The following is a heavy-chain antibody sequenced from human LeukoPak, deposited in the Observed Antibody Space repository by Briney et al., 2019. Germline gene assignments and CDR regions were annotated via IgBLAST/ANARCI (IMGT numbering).Heavy chain of an antibody. J-gene: IGHJ4*02. Sequence: PGGSLRLSCAASGFTFSNAWMSWVRQAPGKGLEWVGRIKSKTDGGTTDYAAPVRGRFTISRDDSKNTLYLQMNSLKTEDTAVYYCTTDHPLCVWGSNMPCGYYFDYWGQGSLVTVSS. D-gene: IGHD3-16*01. CDR3: TTDHPLCVWGSNMPCGYYFDY. V-gene: IGHV3-15*01. CDR1: GFTFSNAW. CDR2: IKSKTDGGTT.